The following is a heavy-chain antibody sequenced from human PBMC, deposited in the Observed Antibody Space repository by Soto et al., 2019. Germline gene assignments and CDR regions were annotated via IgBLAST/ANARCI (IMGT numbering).Heavy chain of an antibody. CDR2: IYHSGSA. CDR3: ASRYQLLSYFDY. D-gene: IGHD2-2*01. V-gene: IGHV4-38-2*01. J-gene: IGHJ4*02. CDR1: GYSISSGYY. Sequence: SETLSLTCAVYGYSISSGYYWGWIRQPPGKGLEWIGSIYHSGSAYYNPSLKSRVTISVDTSKNQFSLKLSSVTAADTAVYYCASRYQLLSYFDYWGQGTLVTVSS.